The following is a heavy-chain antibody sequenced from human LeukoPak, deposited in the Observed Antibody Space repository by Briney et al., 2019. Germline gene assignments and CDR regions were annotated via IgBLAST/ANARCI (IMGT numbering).Heavy chain of an antibody. Sequence: WGSLRLSCAASGFIFNNYWMHWVRQAPGKGLVWVSCVNSDGSITVYAGSVKGRFTISRDNAKNTLYLQMNSLRAEDTAVYYCARAGDGFDNWGQGTLVTVSS. D-gene: IGHD3-16*01. J-gene: IGHJ4*02. V-gene: IGHV3-74*01. CDR3: ARAGDGFDN. CDR1: GFIFNNYW. CDR2: VNSDGSIT.